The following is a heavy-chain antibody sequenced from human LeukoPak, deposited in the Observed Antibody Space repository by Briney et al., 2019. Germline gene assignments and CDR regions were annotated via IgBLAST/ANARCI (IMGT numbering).Heavy chain of an antibody. CDR3: AGEIGGGLHYFHS. Sequence: GGSLRLSCAASGFTFSSYEMNWVRQAPGKGLEWVSYISRSGSVIYYADSVKGRFTISRDNSQNTLYLQMNRLRAEDTAMYYCAGEIGGGLHYFHSWGQGTPVTVSS. V-gene: IGHV3-48*03. CDR1: GFTFSSYE. D-gene: IGHD1-26*01. CDR2: ISRSGSVI. J-gene: IGHJ4*02.